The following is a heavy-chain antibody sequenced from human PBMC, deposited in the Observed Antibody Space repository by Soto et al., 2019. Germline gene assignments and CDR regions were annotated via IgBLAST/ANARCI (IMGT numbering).Heavy chain of an antibody. D-gene: IGHD1-26*01. CDR1: GFTFSSYS. V-gene: IGHV3-21*01. CDR2: ISSSSSYI. Sequence: PGGSLRLSCAASGFTFSSYSMNWVRQAPGKGLEWVSSISSSSSYIYYADSVKGRFTISRDNAKNSLYLQMNSLRAEDTAVYYCARDNESEWKLLRYYYYYCGMDVWGQGTTVTVSS. J-gene: IGHJ6*02. CDR3: ARDNESEWKLLRYYYYYCGMDV.